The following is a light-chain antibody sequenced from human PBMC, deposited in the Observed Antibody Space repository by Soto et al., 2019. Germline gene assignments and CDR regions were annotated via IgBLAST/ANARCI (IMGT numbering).Light chain of an antibody. CDR1: SSNIGNNY. CDR3: GTWDTSLSAGVL. V-gene: IGLV1-51*01. CDR2: DNN. J-gene: IGLJ2*01. Sequence: QSVLTQPPSVSAAPGQKVTISCSGSSSNIGNNYVSWYQHLPGTAPKLLIYDNNKRPSGIPDRFSGSKSGTSATLGITGLQTGDEADYYCGTWDTSLSAGVLFGGGTQLTVL.